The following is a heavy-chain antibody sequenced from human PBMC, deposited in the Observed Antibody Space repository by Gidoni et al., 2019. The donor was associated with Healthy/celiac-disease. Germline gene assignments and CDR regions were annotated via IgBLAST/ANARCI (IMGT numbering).Heavy chain of an antibody. CDR1: GFTFDDYA. J-gene: IGHJ4*02. CDR2: ISLNSGSI. CDR3: AKGFGVVPHFAFDY. D-gene: IGHD3-3*01. Sequence: EVQLVESGGGLVQPGRSLRLSCAASGFTFDDYAMHWVRQAPGKGLEWVSGISLNSGSIGYADSVKGRFTISRDNAKNSLYLQMNSLRAEDTALYYCAKGFGVVPHFAFDYWGQGTLVTVSS. V-gene: IGHV3-9*01.